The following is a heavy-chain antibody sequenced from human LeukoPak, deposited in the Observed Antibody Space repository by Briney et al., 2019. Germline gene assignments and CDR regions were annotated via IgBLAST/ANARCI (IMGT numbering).Heavy chain of an antibody. CDR3: ARDLTRGYSYDDDY. J-gene: IGHJ4*02. D-gene: IGHD5-18*01. CDR1: GFTFSDYC. Sequence: GGPLRLSCVASGFTFSDYCMSWVRQAPRKGLEWVANIKQDGSEKYYVDSVKGRFTISRDNAKNSLYLQMNSLRAEDTAVYYCARDLTRGYSYDDDYWGQGTLVTVSS. V-gene: IGHV3-7*01. CDR2: IKQDGSEK.